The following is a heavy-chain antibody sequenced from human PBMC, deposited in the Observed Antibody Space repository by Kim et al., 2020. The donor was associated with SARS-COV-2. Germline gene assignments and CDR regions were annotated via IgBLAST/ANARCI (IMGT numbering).Heavy chain of an antibody. Sequence: SVKVSCKSSGGTFSSYAISWVRQAPGQGLEWMGGIIPIFGTANYAQKFQGRVTITADESTSTAYMELSSLRSEDTAVYYCARATPVLGGSYPFDYWGQGTLVTVSS. CDR1: GGTFSSYA. J-gene: IGHJ4*02. V-gene: IGHV1-69*13. D-gene: IGHD1-26*01. CDR2: IIPIFGTA. CDR3: ARATPVLGGSYPFDY.